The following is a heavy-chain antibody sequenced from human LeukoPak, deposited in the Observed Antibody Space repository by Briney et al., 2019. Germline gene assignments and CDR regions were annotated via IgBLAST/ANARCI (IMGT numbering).Heavy chain of an antibody. V-gene: IGHV4-4*07. D-gene: IGHD3-10*01. J-gene: IGHJ4*02. CDR2: IYTSGST. Sequence: SETLSLTCTVSGGSISSYYWSWIRQPAGKGLEWIGRIYTSGSTNYNPSLKSRVTMSVDTSKNQFSLKLSSVTAADTAVYYCARDFSGITMVRGVILPFDYWGQGTLVTASS. CDR1: GGSISSYY. CDR3: ARDFSGITMVRGVILPFDY.